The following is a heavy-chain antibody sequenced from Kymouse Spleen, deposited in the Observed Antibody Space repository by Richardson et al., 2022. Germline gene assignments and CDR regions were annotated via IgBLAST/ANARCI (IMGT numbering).Heavy chain of an antibody. Sequence: QVQLVESGGGVVQPGRSLRLSCAASGFTFSSYGMHWVRQAPGKGLEWVAVISYDGSNKYYADSVKGRFTISRDNSKNTLYLQMNSLRAEDTAVYYCAKDRDSSGYYYYGMDVWGQGTTVTVSS. CDR2: ISYDGSNK. D-gene: IGHD6-19*01. CDR1: GFTFSSYG. V-gene: IGHV3-30*18. J-gene: IGHJ6*02. CDR3: AKDRDSSGYYYYGMDV.